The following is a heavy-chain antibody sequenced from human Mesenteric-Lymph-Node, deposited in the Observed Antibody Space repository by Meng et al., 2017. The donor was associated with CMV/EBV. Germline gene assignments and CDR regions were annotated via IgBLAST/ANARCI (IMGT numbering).Heavy chain of an antibody. V-gene: IGHV1-69*02. D-gene: IGHD6-13*01. CDR3: AGGIAAAGSRWFDP. J-gene: IGHJ5*02. Sequence: QLQLVQSGAVVKKPGSSVKVSCKASGGTFSSYTISWVRQAPGQGLEWMGRIIPILGIANYAQKFQGRVTITADKSTSTAYMELSSLRSEDTAVYYCAGGIAAAGSRWFDPWGQGTLVTVSS. CDR2: IIPILGIA. CDR1: GGTFSSYT.